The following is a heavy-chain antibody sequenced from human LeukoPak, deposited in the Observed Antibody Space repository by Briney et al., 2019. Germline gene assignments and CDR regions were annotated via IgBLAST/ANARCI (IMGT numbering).Heavy chain of an antibody. Sequence: GSLRLSCAASGFTFSDYWMHWVRQAPGKGLVWVSRIHRDGSSTTYADSVKGRFTISRDNAKNTLYLQMNSLRAEDTAMYYCARGTEGYTYGEFDSWGQGTLVTVSS. CDR3: ARGTEGYTYGEFDS. V-gene: IGHV3-74*01. CDR2: IHRDGSST. D-gene: IGHD5-18*01. CDR1: GFTFSDYW. J-gene: IGHJ5*01.